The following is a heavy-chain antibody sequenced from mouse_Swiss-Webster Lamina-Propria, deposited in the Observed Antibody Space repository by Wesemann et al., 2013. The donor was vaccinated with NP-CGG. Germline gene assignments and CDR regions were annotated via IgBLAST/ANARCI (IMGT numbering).Heavy chain of an antibody. CDR1: GYTFTSYW. J-gene: IGHJ3*01. CDR2: IDPSDSYT. Sequence: QVQLQQPGAELVKPGASVKLSCKASGYTFTSYWMHWVKQRPGQGLEWIGEIDPSDSYTYYNQKFKGKATLTVDKSSSTAYMQLSSLTSEDSAVYYCARYHDGYYPAWFAYWGQGTLVTVSA. CDR3: ARYHDGYYPAWFAY. D-gene: IGHD2-3*01. V-gene: IGHV1-69*02.